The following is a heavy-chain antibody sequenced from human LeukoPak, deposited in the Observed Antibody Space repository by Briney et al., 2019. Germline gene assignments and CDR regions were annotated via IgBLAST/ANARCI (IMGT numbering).Heavy chain of an antibody. J-gene: IGHJ4*02. Sequence: SETLSLTCAVSGGSISPYYWMWIRQPPGKGLEWIGYISYSGSTSFNPSLKSRVTISLDTSTNQVSLKLSSVTAAGTAVYYCARAGSYRLTTTLWGQGTLVTVSS. CDR2: ISYSGST. CDR3: ARAGSYRLTTTL. V-gene: IGHV4-59*01. D-gene: IGHD4-17*01. CDR1: GGSISPYY.